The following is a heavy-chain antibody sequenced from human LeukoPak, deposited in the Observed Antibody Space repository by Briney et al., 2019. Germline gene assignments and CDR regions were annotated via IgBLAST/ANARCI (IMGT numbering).Heavy chain of an antibody. J-gene: IGHJ6*02. Sequence: GGSLRLSCAASGFTFDDYAMHWVRQAPGKGLEWVSGISWNSGSIGYADSVKGRFTSSRDNAKNSLYLQMNSLRAEDTAVYYCARSSGSYYYYYGMDVWGQGTTVTVSS. CDR3: ARSSGSYYYYYGMDV. V-gene: IGHV3-9*01. D-gene: IGHD1-26*01. CDR1: GFTFDDYA. CDR2: ISWNSGSI.